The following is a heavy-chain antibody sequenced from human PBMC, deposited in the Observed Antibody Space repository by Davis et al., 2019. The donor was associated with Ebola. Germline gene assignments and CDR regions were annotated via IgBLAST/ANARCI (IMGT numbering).Heavy chain of an antibody. J-gene: IGHJ6*03. Sequence: GGSLRLSCAASGFSFSRYSMNWVRQAPGKGLAWVSYISSSSTTMYYADSVKGRFTISRDNSKNTLYLQMNSLRAEDTAVYYCARDRLRGSSWPLFNYYYMDVWGKGTTVTVSS. CDR2: ISSSSTTM. V-gene: IGHV3-48*01. D-gene: IGHD6-13*01. CDR1: GFSFSRYS. CDR3: ARDRLRGSSWPLFNYYYMDV.